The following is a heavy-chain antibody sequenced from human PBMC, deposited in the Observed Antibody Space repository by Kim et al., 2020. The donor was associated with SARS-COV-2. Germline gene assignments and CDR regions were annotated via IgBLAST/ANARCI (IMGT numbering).Heavy chain of an antibody. Sequence: GGSLRLSCAASGFTFSSYWMSWVRQAPGKGLEWVANIKQDGSEKYYVDSVKGRFTISRDNAKNSLYLQMNSLRAEDTAVYYCARERRVLLWFGELLDHANFDYWGQGTLVTVSS. CDR3: ARERRVLLWFGELLDHANFDY. CDR1: GFTFSSYW. V-gene: IGHV3-7*01. J-gene: IGHJ4*02. D-gene: IGHD3-10*01. CDR2: IKQDGSEK.